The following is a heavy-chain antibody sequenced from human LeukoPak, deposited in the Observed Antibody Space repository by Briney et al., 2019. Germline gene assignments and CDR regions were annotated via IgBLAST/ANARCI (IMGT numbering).Heavy chain of an antibody. CDR1: GGSISSYY. Sequence: SETLSLTCTVPGGSISSYYWSWIRQPAGKGLEWIGRIYTSGSTNYNPSLKSRVTMSVDTSKNQFSLKLSSVTAADTAVYYCARDIYGGNSYYFDYWGQGTLVTVSS. D-gene: IGHD4-23*01. J-gene: IGHJ4*02. CDR3: ARDIYGGNSYYFDY. V-gene: IGHV4-4*07. CDR2: IYTSGST.